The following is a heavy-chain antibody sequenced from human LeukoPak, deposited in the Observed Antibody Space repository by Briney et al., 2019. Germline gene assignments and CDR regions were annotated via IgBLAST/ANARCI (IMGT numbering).Heavy chain of an antibody. CDR3: ARQEAADYDFWSGPDLNWFDP. J-gene: IGHJ5*02. D-gene: IGHD3-3*01. Sequence: SETLSLTCAVYGGSFSGYYWSWIRQPPGKGLEWIGEINHSGSTNYNTSLKSRVTISVDTSKNPFSLKLSSVTAADTAVYYCARQEAADYDFWSGPDLNWFDPWGQGTLVTVSS. V-gene: IGHV4-34*01. CDR2: INHSGST. CDR1: GGSFSGYY.